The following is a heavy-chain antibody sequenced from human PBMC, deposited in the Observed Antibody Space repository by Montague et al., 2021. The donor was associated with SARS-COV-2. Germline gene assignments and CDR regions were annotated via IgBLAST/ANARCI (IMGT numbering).Heavy chain of an antibody. CDR1: GGSISSYHHY. J-gene: IGHJ4*02. CDR3: GSGILSATSNPFDC. D-gene: IGHD2-15*01. Sequence: SETLSLTCTVSGGSISSYHHYWGWIRQPPGKGLEWIGAMYYSGSTWLNPSLKSRVIISVDTSKNQLSLNLRSVTAADTAVYFCGSGILSATSNPFDCWGPGTLVTVSS. V-gene: IGHV4-39*07. CDR2: MYYSGST.